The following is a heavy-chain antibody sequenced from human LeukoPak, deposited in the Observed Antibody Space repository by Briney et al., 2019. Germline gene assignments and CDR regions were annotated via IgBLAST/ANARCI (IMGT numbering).Heavy chain of an antibody. Sequence: GASVKVSGKASGYTFTSYGISWVRQAPGQGLEWMGWISAYNGNTNYAQKLQGRVTMTTDTSTSTAYMELRSLRSDDTAVYYCATSPPGIDYYYGMDVWGQGTTVTVSS. CDR2: ISAYNGNT. CDR1: GYTFTSYG. CDR3: ATSPPGIDYYYGMDV. J-gene: IGHJ6*02. V-gene: IGHV1-18*01. D-gene: IGHD1-1*01.